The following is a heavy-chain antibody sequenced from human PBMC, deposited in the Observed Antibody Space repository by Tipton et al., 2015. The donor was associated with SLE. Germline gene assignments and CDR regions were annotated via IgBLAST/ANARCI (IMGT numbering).Heavy chain of an antibody. CDR2: IKEDGGEK. D-gene: IGHD1-14*01. V-gene: IGHV3-7*01. CDR1: GFSFSSFW. Sequence: SLRLSCTASGFSFSSFWTSWVRQAPGKGLEWVASIKEDGGEKYSVDSVKGRFTISRDNAKNSLYLQMNSLRAEDTAVYYCATSGRIALNREYWYFDLWGRGTLVTVSS. J-gene: IGHJ2*01. CDR3: ATSGRIALNREYWYFDL.